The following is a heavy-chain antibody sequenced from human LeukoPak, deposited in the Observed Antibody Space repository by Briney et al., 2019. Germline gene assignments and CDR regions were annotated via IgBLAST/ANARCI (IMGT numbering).Heavy chain of an antibody. J-gene: IGHJ4*02. CDR1: GFTFSTYG. CDR2: ISYDGRNK. Sequence: GGSPRLSSAASGFTFSTYGMHWVRQAPGKGLVWVAVISYDGRNKYYADSVKGRFTISRDNSKNTLYLQMNSLRAEDTAVYYCAKATPPRDGSNPDYWGQGTLVTVSS. V-gene: IGHV3-30*18. D-gene: IGHD5-24*01. CDR3: AKATPPRDGSNPDY.